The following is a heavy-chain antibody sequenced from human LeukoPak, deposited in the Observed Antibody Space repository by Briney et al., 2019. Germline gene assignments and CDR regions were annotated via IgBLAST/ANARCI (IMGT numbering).Heavy chain of an antibody. CDR3: ARDLPITIPDAFDI. V-gene: IGHV3-21*01. CDR1: GFTFSSYS. D-gene: IGHD3-3*01. Sequence: GGSLRLSRAASGFTFSSYSMNWVRQAPGKGLEWVSSISSSSSYIYYADSVKGRFTISRDNAKNSLYMQMNSLRAEDTAVYYCARDLPITIPDAFDIWGQGTMVTVSS. CDR2: ISSSSSYI. J-gene: IGHJ3*02.